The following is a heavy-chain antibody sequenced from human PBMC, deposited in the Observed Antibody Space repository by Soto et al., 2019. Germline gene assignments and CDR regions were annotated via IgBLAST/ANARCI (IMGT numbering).Heavy chain of an antibody. Sequence: GWSLRLSGSPSGFTCSSYGMHCVRHAPGKGREVVAVISYDGSNKYYADSVKGRFTISIDNSKNTLYLQMNSLRAEDTAVYYCAKDSVTGSGSFVHDAFDIWGQGTMVTVSS. CDR1: GFTCSSYG. V-gene: IGHV3-30*18. CDR3: AKDSVTGSGSFVHDAFDI. CDR2: ISYDGSNK. J-gene: IGHJ3*02. D-gene: IGHD1-26*01.